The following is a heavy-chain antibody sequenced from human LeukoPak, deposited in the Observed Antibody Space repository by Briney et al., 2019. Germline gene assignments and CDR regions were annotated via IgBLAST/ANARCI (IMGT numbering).Heavy chain of an antibody. CDR2: IYYSGTT. Sequence: PSETLSLTCTVSGGSITGGDFYWGWIRQPPGQGLGCVGYIYYSGTTYYNPSFKSRVSISIDTSKSQFSLKLSSVTAADTAVYYCARDLSGIAVSGIDYYYYYMDVWGKGTTVTVSS. V-gene: IGHV4-30-4*08. CDR1: GGSITGGDFY. D-gene: IGHD6-19*01. CDR3: ARDLSGIAVSGIDYYYYYMDV. J-gene: IGHJ6*03.